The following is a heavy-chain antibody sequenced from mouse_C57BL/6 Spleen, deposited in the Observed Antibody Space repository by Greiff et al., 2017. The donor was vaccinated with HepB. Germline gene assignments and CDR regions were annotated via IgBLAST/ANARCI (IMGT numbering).Heavy chain of an antibody. CDR2: ISNGGGST. CDR3: ARQGVYGNYVMDY. J-gene: IGHJ4*01. CDR1: GFTFSDYY. D-gene: IGHD2-1*01. Sequence: EVMLVESGGGLVQPGGSLKLSCAASGFTFSDYYMYWVRQTPEKRLEWVAYISNGGGSTYYPDTVKGRFTISRDNAKNTLYLQMSRLKSEDTAMYYCARQGVYGNYVMDYWGQGTSVTVSS. V-gene: IGHV5-12*01.